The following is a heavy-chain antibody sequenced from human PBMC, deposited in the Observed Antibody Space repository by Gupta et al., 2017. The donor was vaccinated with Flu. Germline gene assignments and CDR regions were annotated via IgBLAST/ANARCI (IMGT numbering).Heavy chain of an antibody. CDR2: IYWNDDK. CDR1: GFALGTSGVA. CDR3: ARRSELWSPFDY. V-gene: IGHV2-5*01. J-gene: IGHJ4*02. D-gene: IGHD2-21*01. Sequence: QITLKESGLPRVKPTQTLTLTCTVSGFALGTSGVAVGWIRQPPGKGLEWLALIYWNDDKRYSPSLRTRLTITKDASKDQVALTMINMDPVDTATYYCARRSELWSPFDYWGQGILVTVSS.